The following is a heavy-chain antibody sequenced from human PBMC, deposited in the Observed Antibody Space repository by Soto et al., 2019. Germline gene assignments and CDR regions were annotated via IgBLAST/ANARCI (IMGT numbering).Heavy chain of an antibody. CDR1: GYTFTSYG. CDR3: ATSSPAFDY. Sequence: QVQLVQSGPEVKKPGASVKVSCKTSGYTFTSYGISWVRQAPGQGLEWRGWISTDKGKTNYAQKFQGRVTMTTDTSTRTAYMALRSLRSDDTAVYYCATSSPAFDYWGQGTLVTVSS. V-gene: IGHV1-18*01. CDR2: ISTDKGKT. J-gene: IGHJ4*02.